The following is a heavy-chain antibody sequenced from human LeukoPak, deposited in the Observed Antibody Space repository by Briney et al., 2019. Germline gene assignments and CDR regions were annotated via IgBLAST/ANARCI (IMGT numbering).Heavy chain of an antibody. Sequence: ASVKVSCKASGYTFTSYDINWVRQATGQGLEWMGWMNPNSGNTGYAQKFQGRVTMTRNTSISTAYMELSSLRSEDTAVCYCARNKRGQWLATTGFDPWGQGTLVTVSS. CDR2: MNPNSGNT. CDR3: ARNKRGQWLATTGFDP. D-gene: IGHD6-19*01. CDR1: GYTFTSYD. J-gene: IGHJ5*02. V-gene: IGHV1-8*01.